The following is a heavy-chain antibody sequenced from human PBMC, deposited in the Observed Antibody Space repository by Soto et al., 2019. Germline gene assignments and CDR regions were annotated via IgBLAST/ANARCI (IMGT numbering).Heavy chain of an antibody. D-gene: IGHD3-3*02. J-gene: IGHJ6*02. CDR2: IYYSGST. CDR3: ARFSTLGKDYGVGV. V-gene: IGHV4-59*08. Sequence: PSETLSLTCTVSGGSISSYYWSWIRQPPGKGLEWIGYIYYSGSTYYNPSLKSRVTISVDTSKNQFSLRLTSVTAADTAVYFCARFSTLGKDYGVGVWGQGTTVTVSS. CDR1: GGSISSYY.